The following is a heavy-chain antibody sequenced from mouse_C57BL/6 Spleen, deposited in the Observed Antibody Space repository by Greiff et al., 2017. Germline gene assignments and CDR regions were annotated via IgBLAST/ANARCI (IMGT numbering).Heavy chain of an antibody. CDR1: GFSFNTYA. V-gene: IGHV10-1*01. J-gene: IGHJ1*03. D-gene: IGHD2-4*01. CDR2: IRSKSNNYAT. Sequence: EVQLVESGGGLVQPKGSLKLSCAASGFSFNTYAMNWVRQAPGKGLEWVARIRSKSNNYATYYADSVKDRFTISRDDSESMLYLQMNNLKTEDTAMYYCVTTDYDSFYWYFDVGGTGTTVTVSS. CDR3: VTTDYDSFYWYFDV.